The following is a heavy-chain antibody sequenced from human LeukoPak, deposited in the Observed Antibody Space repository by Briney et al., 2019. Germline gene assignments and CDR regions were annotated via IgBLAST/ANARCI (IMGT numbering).Heavy chain of an antibody. CDR1: GGSISSSSYY. V-gene: IGHV4-39*07. Sequence: SETLSLICTVSGGSISSSSYYWGWVRQPPGKGVEGIGSIYYSGSTYNNPSLKSRVTISVDRSKNQFSLKLSSVTAADTAVYYCARDLSLDYWGQGTLVTVSS. J-gene: IGHJ4*02. CDR2: IYYSGST. CDR3: ARDLSLDY.